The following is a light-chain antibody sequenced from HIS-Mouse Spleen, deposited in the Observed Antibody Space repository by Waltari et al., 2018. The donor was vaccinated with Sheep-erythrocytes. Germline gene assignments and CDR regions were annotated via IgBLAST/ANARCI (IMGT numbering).Light chain of an antibody. Sequence: DIQMTQSPSSLSASVGDRVTITCRASQSISSYLNWYQQKPGKAPKLLIYAASSLQSGVPSRFSGSGSGTDFTLTISSLQPEDVATYYCQQSYSTPHLTFGGGTKVEIK. CDR1: QSISSY. CDR3: QQSYSTPHLT. V-gene: IGKV1-39*01. CDR2: AAS. J-gene: IGKJ4*01.